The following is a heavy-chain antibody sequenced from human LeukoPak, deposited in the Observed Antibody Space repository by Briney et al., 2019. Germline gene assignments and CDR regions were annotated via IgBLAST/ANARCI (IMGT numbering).Heavy chain of an antibody. J-gene: IGHJ4*02. CDR2: IYYSGST. Sequence: SETLSLTCTVSGGSISSSSYYWGWIRQPPGKGLEGFGSIYYSGSTYYNPSLKSRVTISVDTSKNQFSLKLSSVTAADTAVYYCARAAPSINIAGAVFDYWGQGTLVTVSS. D-gene: IGHD1-26*01. CDR3: ARAAPSINIAGAVFDY. CDR1: GGSISSSSYY. V-gene: IGHV4-39*07.